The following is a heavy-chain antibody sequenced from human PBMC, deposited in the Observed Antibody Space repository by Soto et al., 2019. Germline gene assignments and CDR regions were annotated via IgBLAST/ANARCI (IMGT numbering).Heavy chain of an antibody. J-gene: IGHJ6*03. Sequence: SGGAPRPSRAAPGFTLRRNYMRWVRPAPGEGVGGVSGIYSGGSTYYADSVKGRFTISRHNSKNTLYLQMNSLRAEDTAVYYCARVRTQNPYYYGSGSRFYYYYMDVWGKGTTVTVSS. CDR1: GFTLRRNY. CDR3: ARVRTQNPYYYGSGSRFYYYYMDV. D-gene: IGHD3-10*01. CDR2: IYSGGST. V-gene: IGHV3-53*04.